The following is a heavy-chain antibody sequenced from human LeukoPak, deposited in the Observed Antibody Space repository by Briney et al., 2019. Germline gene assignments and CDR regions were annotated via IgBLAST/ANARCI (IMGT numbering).Heavy chain of an antibody. D-gene: IGHD3-22*01. CDR3: ARGGYYYDSSGYYARYYYYYMDV. V-gene: IGHV1-8*01. J-gene: IGHJ6*03. CDR2: MNPNSGNT. CDR1: GYTFTSYD. Sequence: GASVKVSCKASGYTFTSYDINWVRQATGQGLEWMGWMNPNSGNTGYAQKFQGRVTVTRNTSISTAYMELSSLRSEDTAVYYCARGGYYYDSSGYYARYYYYYMDVWGKGTTVTVSS.